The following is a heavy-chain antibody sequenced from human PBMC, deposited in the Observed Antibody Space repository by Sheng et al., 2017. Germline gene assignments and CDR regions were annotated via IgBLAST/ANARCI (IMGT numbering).Heavy chain of an antibody. CDR1: GFTFSNYG. V-gene: IGHV3-30*03. Sequence: QVQLVESGGGVVQPGRSLRLSCAASGFTFSNYGMNWVRQAPGKGLEWVAVIAHDGSNKYYVDSVKGRFTISRDNSKNTLYLQMNSLRTEDTAVYYCAGSYYGSGRDYYWGQGTLVTVSS. CDR3: AGSYYGSGRDYY. D-gene: IGHD3-10*01. CDR2: IAHDGSNK. J-gene: IGHJ4*02.